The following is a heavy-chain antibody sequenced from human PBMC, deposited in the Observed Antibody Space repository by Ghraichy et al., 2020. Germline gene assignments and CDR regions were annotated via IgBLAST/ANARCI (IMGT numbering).Heavy chain of an antibody. J-gene: IGHJ4*02. CDR2: ISSSSSSI. CDR3: AKSGSSRFDY. D-gene: IGHD6-13*01. Sequence: GGSLRLSCAASGFTFSSYSMNLVRQAPGKGLECVAYISSSSSSIYYADSVKGRFTISRDNAKNSLYLQMNSLRDEDTAVYYCAKSGSSRFDYWGQGTLVTVSS. V-gene: IGHV3-48*02. CDR1: GFTFSSYS.